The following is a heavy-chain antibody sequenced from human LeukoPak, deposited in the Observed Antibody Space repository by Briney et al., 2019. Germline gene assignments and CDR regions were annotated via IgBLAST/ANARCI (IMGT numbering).Heavy chain of an antibody. J-gene: IGHJ5*02. D-gene: IGHD2-2*01. Sequence: GASVKVSCKASGYTFTSYGISWVRQAPGQGLEWMGWISAYNGNTNYPQKLQGRVTMTTDTSTSTAYMELRSLRSDDTAVYYCARDEYQLLYRWFDPWGQGTLVTVSS. V-gene: IGHV1-18*01. CDR1: GYTFTSYG. CDR3: ARDEYQLLYRWFDP. CDR2: ISAYNGNT.